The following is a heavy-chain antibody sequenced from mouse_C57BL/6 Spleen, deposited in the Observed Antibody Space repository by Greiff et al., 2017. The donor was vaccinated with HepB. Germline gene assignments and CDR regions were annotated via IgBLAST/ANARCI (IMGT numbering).Heavy chain of an antibody. D-gene: IGHD4-1*01. V-gene: IGHV1-82*01. CDR2: IYTGDGAT. J-gene: IGHJ2*01. CDR3: AGSWDGGAY. CDR1: GYAFSSSW. Sequence: VQLQQSGPELVKPGASVKISCKASGYAFSSSWMNWVKQRPGKGLEWIGRIYTGDGATNYTGKFKGKATLTADKSSSTAYMQLSSLTSEDSAVYVCAGSWDGGAYWGQGTTLTVSS.